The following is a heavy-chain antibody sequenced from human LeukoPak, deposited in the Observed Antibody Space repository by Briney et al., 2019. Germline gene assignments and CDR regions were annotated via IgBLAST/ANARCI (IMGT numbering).Heavy chain of an antibody. V-gene: IGHV3-48*03. CDR3: AELGITMIGGV. J-gene: IGHJ6*04. Sequence: GGSLRLSCAASGFTFSSYEMNWVRQAPGKGLEWVSYISSSGSTIYYADSVKGRFTISRDNAKNSLYLQMNSLRAEDAAVYYCAELGITMIGGVWGKGTTVTIPS. CDR1: GFTFSSYE. D-gene: IGHD3-10*02. CDR2: ISSSGSTI.